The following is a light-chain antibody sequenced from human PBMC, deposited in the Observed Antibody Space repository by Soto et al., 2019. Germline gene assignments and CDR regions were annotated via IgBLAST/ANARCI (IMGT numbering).Light chain of an antibody. J-gene: IGLJ1*01. CDR2: DVS. V-gene: IGLV2-11*01. CDR1: SSDVESYNF. Sequence: QSVLTQPASVSGSPGQSITISCTGTSSDVESYNFVSWYQQHPGKAPKLMIYDVSKRPSGVPDRFSGSKSGNTASLTLSGLQAEDEADYYCCSYAGSYTFYVFGTGTKVTVL. CDR3: CSYAGSYTFYV.